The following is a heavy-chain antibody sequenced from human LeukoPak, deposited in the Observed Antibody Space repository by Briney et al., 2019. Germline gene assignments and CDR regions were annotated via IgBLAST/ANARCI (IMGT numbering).Heavy chain of an antibody. CDR1: GLTFSTSG. J-gene: IGHJ4*02. CDR3: ATETNGRHYDY. CDR2: IGPTGSDR. V-gene: IGHV3-21*06. D-gene: IGHD1-14*01. Sequence: GGSLRLSCTASGLTFSTSGFNWVRRAPGKGLQWVASIGPTGSDRYHADSIKGRFTISRDNANNFLYLQMNSLRAEDTAVYYCATETNGRHYDYWGQGTLLTVSS.